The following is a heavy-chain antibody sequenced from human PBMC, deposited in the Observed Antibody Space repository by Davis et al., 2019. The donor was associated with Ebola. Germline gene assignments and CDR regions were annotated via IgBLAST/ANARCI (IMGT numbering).Heavy chain of an antibody. D-gene: IGHD6-13*01. V-gene: IGHV3-74*01. Sequence: GESLKISCAASGFTFTTYWMHWVRQSPGKGLEWVSRIDNDGSSTTYADPVKGRFTISRDNAKNTLYLQMNSLRDEDTAVYYCVRGVYSSSFFDYWGQGTLVTVSS. J-gene: IGHJ4*02. CDR3: VRGVYSSSFFDY. CDR1: GFTFTTYW. CDR2: IDNDGSST.